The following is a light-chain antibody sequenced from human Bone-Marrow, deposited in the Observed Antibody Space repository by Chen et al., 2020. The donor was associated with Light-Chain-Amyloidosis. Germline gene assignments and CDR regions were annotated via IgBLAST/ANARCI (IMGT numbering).Light chain of an antibody. J-gene: IGLJ3*02. CDR3: VLYVGSGIWV. Sequence: QTVVTQEPSFSVSPGGTVTLTCGLSSGSVSTYYYPAWYQQTPGQAPRTLIYSTNTRSSGVPDRFSGSILENKAALTITGAQADDESVYYCVLYVGSGIWVFGGGTKLTVL. CDR1: SGSVSTYYY. CDR2: STN. V-gene: IGLV8-61*01.